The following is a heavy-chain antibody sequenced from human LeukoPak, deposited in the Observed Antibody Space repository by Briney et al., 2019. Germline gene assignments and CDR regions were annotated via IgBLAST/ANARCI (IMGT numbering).Heavy chain of an antibody. CDR2: INPNSGGT. D-gene: IGHD3-16*01. CDR3: ARGGTRAYNWFDP. J-gene: IGHJ5*02. Sequence: ASVKVSCKASGYTFTSYGISWVRQAPGQGLEWMGWINPNSGGTNYAQKFQGRVTMTRDTSISTAYVELSRLRSDDTAVYYCARGGTRAYNWFDPWGQGTLVTVSP. CDR1: GYTFTSYG. V-gene: IGHV1-2*02.